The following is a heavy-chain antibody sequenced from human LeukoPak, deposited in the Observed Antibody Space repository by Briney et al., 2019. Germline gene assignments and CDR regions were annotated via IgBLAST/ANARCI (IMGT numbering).Heavy chain of an antibody. CDR1: GFTFSSYW. J-gene: IGHJ4*02. CDR2: IKQDGSEK. V-gene: IGHV3-7*01. Sequence: PGGSLRLSCAASGFTFSSYWMSWVRQAPGKGLEWVANIKQDGSEKYYVDSVKGRFTISRDNAKNSLYLQMNSLRAEDTAVYYCARDVRQRLVREDSGFDYWGQGTLVTVSS. D-gene: IGHD6-19*01. CDR3: ARDVRQRLVREDSGFDY.